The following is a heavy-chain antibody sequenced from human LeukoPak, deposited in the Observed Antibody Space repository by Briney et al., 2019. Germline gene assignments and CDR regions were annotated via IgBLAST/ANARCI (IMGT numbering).Heavy chain of an antibody. Sequence: SETQSLTCTVSGGSISSYYWSWIRQPPGKGLEWIGYIYYSGSTNYNPSLKSRVTISVDTSKNQFSLKLSSVTAADTAVYYCARVLTRGYYFDYWGQGTLVTVSS. CDR2: IYYSGST. CDR1: GGSISSYY. V-gene: IGHV4-59*01. J-gene: IGHJ4*02. CDR3: ARVLTRGYYFDY.